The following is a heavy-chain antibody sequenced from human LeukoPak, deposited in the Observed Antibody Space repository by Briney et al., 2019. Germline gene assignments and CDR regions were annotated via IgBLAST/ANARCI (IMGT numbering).Heavy chain of an antibody. CDR1: GFTFSSYA. Sequence: PGGSLRLSCAASGFTFSSYAMSWVRQAPGKGLEWVSAISGSGGSTYYADSVKGRFTISRDSSKNTLYLQMNSLRAEDTAVYYCAKGLITMIVVVIDGMDVWGQGTTVTVSS. V-gene: IGHV3-23*01. CDR2: ISGSGGST. J-gene: IGHJ6*02. D-gene: IGHD3-22*01. CDR3: AKGLITMIVVVIDGMDV.